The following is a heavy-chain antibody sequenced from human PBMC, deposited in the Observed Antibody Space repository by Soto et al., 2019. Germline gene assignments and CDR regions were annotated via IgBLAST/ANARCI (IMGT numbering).Heavy chain of an antibody. Sequence: GASVKVSCKVSGYTLTELSMHWVRQAPGKGLEWMGGFDPEDGETIYAQKFQGRVTMTEDTSTDTAYMELSSLRSEDTAVYYCATGIPFYDFWSGYYLCYWGQGPLGNVS. CDR1: GYTLTELS. CDR3: ATGIPFYDFWSGYYLCY. CDR2: FDPEDGET. V-gene: IGHV1-24*01. J-gene: IGHJ4*02. D-gene: IGHD3-3*01.